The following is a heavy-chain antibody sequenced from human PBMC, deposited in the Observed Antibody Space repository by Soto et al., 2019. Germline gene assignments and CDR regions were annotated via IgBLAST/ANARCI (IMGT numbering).Heavy chain of an antibody. CDR1: GFSLGTYGVG. CDR3: AHRGGGIVDWYFDL. CDR2: IYWDDDK. Sequence: QITLNESGPTLVKPTQTLTLTCTFSGFSLGTYGVGVGWIRQPPGKALEWLALIYWDDDKRYSPSLKSRLTITRATSKSQVFLTLTNMDPVDTATYACAHRGGGIVDWYFDLWGRGTPVIVSS. V-gene: IGHV2-5*02. D-gene: IGHD1-26*01. J-gene: IGHJ2*01.